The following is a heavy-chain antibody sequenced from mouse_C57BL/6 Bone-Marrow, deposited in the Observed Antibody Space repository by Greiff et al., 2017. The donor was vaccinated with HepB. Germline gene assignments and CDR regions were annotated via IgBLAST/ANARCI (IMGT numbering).Heavy chain of an antibody. CDR2: INYDGSST. J-gene: IGHJ2*01. CDR3: AREDTTVVLDY. Sequence: EVQRVESAGGLVQPGSSMKLSCTASGFTFSDYYMAWVRQVPEKGLEWVANINYDGSSTYYLDSLKSRFIISRDNAKNILYLQMSSLKSEDTATYYCAREDTTVVLDYWGQGTTLTVSS. D-gene: IGHD1-1*01. CDR1: GFTFSDYY. V-gene: IGHV5-16*01.